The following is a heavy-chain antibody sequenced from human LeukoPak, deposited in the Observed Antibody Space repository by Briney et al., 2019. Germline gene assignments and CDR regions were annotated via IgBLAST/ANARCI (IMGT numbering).Heavy chain of an antibody. J-gene: IGHJ4*02. CDR3: AGQLYGDYSCYFDF. CDR1: GGSISSSSYY. CDR2: IYYSGST. V-gene: IGHV4-39*01. D-gene: IGHD4-17*01. Sequence: SETLSLTCTVSGGSISSSSYYWGWIRQPPGKGLEWIGSIYYSGSTYYNPSLKRRVTISVDTSKTQFSLKLSSMTAAGCAVYYGAGQLYGDYSCYFDFWGQGTVVTVSS.